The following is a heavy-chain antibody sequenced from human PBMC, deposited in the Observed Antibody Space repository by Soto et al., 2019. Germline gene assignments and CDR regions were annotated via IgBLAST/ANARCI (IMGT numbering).Heavy chain of an antibody. CDR2: ISSSSSYI. CDR1: GFTFSSYS. J-gene: IGHJ4*02. D-gene: IGHD3-10*01. V-gene: IGHV3-21*01. Sequence: GGSLRLSCAASGFTFSSYSMNWVRQAPGKGLEWVSSISSSSSYIYYADSVKGRFTISRDNAKNSLYLQMNSLRAEDTAVYYCARESLGWFGELTSFDYWGQGTLVTVSS. CDR3: ARESLGWFGELTSFDY.